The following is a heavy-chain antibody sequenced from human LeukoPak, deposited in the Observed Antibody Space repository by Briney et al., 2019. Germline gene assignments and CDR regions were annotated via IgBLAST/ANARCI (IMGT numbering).Heavy chain of an antibody. CDR3: ARERRHYDILTGATTRYGMDV. J-gene: IGHJ6*02. Sequence: GGSLRLSCAASGFTVSSNYMSWVHQAPGKGLEWVSVIYSGGSRYYADSVKGRFTISRDNSKNTLYLQMNSLRAEDTAVYYCARERRHYDILTGATTRYGMDVWGQGTTVTVSS. D-gene: IGHD3-9*01. CDR1: GFTVSSNY. CDR2: IYSGGSR. V-gene: IGHV3-53*01.